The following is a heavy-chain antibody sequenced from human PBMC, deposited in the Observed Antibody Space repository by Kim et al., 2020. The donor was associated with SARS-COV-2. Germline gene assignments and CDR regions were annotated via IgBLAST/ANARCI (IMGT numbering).Heavy chain of an antibody. CDR2: ISYDGSNK. Sequence: GGSLRLSCAASGFTFSSYAMHWVRQAPGKGLEWVAVISYDGSNKYYADSVKGRFTISRDNSKNTLYLQMNSLRAEDTAVYYCARDRIMITFGGVTVGGDGMDVWGQGTTVTVSS. CDR3: ARDRIMITFGGVTVGGDGMDV. CDR1: GFTFSSYA. J-gene: IGHJ6*02. V-gene: IGHV3-30*04. D-gene: IGHD3-16*02.